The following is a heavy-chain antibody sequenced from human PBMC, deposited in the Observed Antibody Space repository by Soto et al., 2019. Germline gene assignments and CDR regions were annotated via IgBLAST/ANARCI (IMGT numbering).Heavy chain of an antibody. Sequence: PGGSLRLSCAACGFIFSTYGMHGVRQAPGKGLEWLAVIWFDGSNKYYADCVKGRFTISRDNSRNTLDLQMNSLRAEDTAVYYCVRGGESYYFDHWGQGTLVTVSS. V-gene: IGHV3-33*01. CDR3: VRGGESYYFDH. J-gene: IGHJ4*02. CDR2: IWFDGSNK. CDR1: GFIFSTYG. D-gene: IGHD3-16*01.